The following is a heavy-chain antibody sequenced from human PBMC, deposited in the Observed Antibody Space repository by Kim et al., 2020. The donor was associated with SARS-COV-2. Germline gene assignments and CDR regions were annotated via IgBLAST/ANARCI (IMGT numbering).Heavy chain of an antibody. J-gene: IGHJ6*02. D-gene: IGHD1-1*01. CDR3: ARRSHYSAAYNLDI. Sequence: GGSLRLSCVGSGFIFGAFTITWVRQSPGRGLQCISYITGGSSNIFYADSVKGRFAISRDNTKHSVYLQMNSLRAEVTGLYYCARRSHYSAAYNLDIWGRGTAVTVS. V-gene: IGHV3-48*04. CDR1: GFIFGAFT. CDR2: ITGGSSNI.